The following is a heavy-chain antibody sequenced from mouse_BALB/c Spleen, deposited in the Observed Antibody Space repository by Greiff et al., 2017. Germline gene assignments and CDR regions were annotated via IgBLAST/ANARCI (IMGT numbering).Heavy chain of an antibody. CDR1: GYTFSSYW. V-gene: IGHV1-9*01. CDR3: AREDYGYWFAY. J-gene: IGHJ3*01. CDR2: ILPGSGST. D-gene: IGHD1-2*01. Sequence: VQLQQSGAELMKPGASVKISCKATGYTFSSYWIEWVKQRPGHGLEWIGEILPGSGSTNYNEKFKGKATFTADTSSNTAYMQLSSLTSEDSAVYYCAREDYGYWFAYWGQGTLVTVSA.